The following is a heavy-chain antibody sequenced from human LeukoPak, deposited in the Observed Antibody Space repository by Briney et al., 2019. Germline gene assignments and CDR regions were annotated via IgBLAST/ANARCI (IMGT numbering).Heavy chain of an antibody. CDR2: IIPMSSTT. CDR1: GGTFSSHS. J-gene: IGHJ4*02. Sequence: GASVKVSCKASGGTFSSHSFNWVRQAPGQGLEWMGGIIPMSSTTKYAQNFQGRVTITADESTSTAFVELSSLRPEDTAVYYCARPRTYYDSWSGYPPFDYWGQGTLVTVSS. CDR3: ARPRTYYDSWSGYPPFDY. V-gene: IGHV1-69*13. D-gene: IGHD3-3*01.